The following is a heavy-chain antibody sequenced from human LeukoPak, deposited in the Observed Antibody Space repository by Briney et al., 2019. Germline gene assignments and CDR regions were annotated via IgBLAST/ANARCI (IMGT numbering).Heavy chain of an antibody. CDR3: AKDLHYYVAAAV. J-gene: IGHJ6*02. CDR1: GFTFSGFA. Sequence: GGSLRLSCAASGFTFSGFAMTWVRQAPGKGLEWVSSIGSDYKTHYSESVKGRFAISRDNSKSTLFLQMNSLRAEDTALYYCAKDLHYYVAAAVWGQGTAVTVSS. V-gene: IGHV3-23*01. D-gene: IGHD3-10*02. CDR2: IGSDYKT.